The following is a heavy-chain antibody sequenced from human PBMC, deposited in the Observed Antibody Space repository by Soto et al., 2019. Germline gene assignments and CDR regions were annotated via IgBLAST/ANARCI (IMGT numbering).Heavy chain of an antibody. Sequence: EVQLVESGGGLVQPGGSLRLSCSASGFIVSSNYMAWVRQAPGKGLEWVSVIYSGGGTNYADSVKGRFTISRDNSKNTLYLQMNSLRAEDTAVYYRARSSKDYGDFGWGQGTLVTVSS. J-gene: IGHJ4*02. CDR2: IYSGGGT. V-gene: IGHV3-66*01. D-gene: IGHD4-17*01. CDR1: GFIVSSNY. CDR3: ARSSKDYGDFG.